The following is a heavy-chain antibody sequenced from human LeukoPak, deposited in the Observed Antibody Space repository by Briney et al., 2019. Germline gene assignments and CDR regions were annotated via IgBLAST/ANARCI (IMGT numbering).Heavy chain of an antibody. Sequence: APVKVSCKASGYTFTDYYMHWVRQAPGQGLEWMGWINVNSGGTNFAQRFQGRVTMTRDTSISTAYMDLSRLISDDTAVYYCARDAGYCTGGSCWYFDHWGQGTLVTVSS. J-gene: IGHJ4*02. CDR3: ARDAGYCTGGSCWYFDH. V-gene: IGHV1-2*02. CDR2: INVNSGGT. CDR1: GYTFTDYY. D-gene: IGHD2-15*01.